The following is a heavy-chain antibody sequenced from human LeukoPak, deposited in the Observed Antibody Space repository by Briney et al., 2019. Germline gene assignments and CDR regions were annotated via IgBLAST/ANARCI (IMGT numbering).Heavy chain of an antibody. CDR2: IYYSGST. CDR1: GGSISSYY. CDR3: ARIMVRGVINKGWFDP. Sequence: SETLSLTCTVSGGSISSYYWSWIRQPPGKGPEWIGYIYYSGSTNYNPSLKSRVTISVDTSKNQFSLKLSSVTAADTAVYYCARIMVRGVINKGWFDPWGQGTLVTVSS. J-gene: IGHJ5*02. V-gene: IGHV4-59*01. D-gene: IGHD3-10*01.